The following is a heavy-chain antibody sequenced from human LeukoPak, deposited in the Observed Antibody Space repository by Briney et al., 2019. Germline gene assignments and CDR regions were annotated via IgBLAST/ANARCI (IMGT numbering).Heavy chain of an antibody. V-gene: IGHV1-8*02. CDR1: GYTFTNFE. CDR3: ARGYCSGGGCYTAEYLPH. Sequence: ASEKVSCKASGYTFTNFEINWVRQVAGQGLEWMGWMRPNSGETVNVQKFQGRVTMTRDISTSTAYMELTGLRSDDTAVYFCARGYCSGGGCYTAEYLPHWGQGTLVTVSS. CDR2: MRPNSGET. J-gene: IGHJ1*01. D-gene: IGHD2-15*01.